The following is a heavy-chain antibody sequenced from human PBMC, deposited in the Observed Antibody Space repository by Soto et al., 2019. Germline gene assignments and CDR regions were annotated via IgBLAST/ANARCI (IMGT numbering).Heavy chain of an antibody. CDR1: GFTVFNNY. Sequence: EVQLVETGGGLVQPGGSLRLSCAVSGFTVFNNYMSWVRQAPGEGLEWVSVIFSGGSTSYADSVKGRFTVSTDSSKNTLYLQMNSLRAEDTAVYYCATHPSSLKWGQGTLVTVSP. V-gene: IGHV3-53*02. CDR2: IFSGGST. CDR3: ATHPSSLK. J-gene: IGHJ4*02.